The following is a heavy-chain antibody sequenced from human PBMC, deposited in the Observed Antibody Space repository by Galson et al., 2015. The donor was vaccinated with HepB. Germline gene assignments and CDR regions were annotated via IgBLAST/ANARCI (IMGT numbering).Heavy chain of an antibody. V-gene: IGHV3-74*01. CDR3: TRVQTGNYGRLDS. Sequence: SLRLSCAASGFAISNYWMHWVRQVPGKGLVWVSRIKSDGTSITYADSVMGRFTISRDNARNMVFLQMNGLRAEDTAIYYCTRVQTGNYGRLDSWGQGTLVTVSS. CDR2: IKSDGTSI. J-gene: IGHJ5*01. CDR1: GFAISNYW. D-gene: IGHD1-7*01.